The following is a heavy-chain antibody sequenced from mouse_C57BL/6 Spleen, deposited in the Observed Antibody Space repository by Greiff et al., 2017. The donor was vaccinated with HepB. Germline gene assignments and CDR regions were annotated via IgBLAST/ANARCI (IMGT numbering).Heavy chain of an antibody. J-gene: IGHJ2*01. CDR2: IHPSDSDT. CDR1: GYTFTSYW. V-gene: IGHV1-74*01. CDR3: AIGGSSGPRVYCFDY. Sequence: QVQLQQPGAELVKPGASVKVSCKASGYTFTSYWMHWVKQRPGQGLEWIGRIHPSDSDTNYNQKFKGKAKLTVDKSSSTAYMQLSSLTSEDSAVYYCAIGGSSGPRVYCFDYWGQCTTLTVSS. D-gene: IGHD3-2*02.